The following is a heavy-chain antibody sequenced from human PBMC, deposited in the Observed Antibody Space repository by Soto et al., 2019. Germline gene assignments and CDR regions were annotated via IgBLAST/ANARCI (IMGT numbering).Heavy chain of an antibody. V-gene: IGHV1-3*01. D-gene: IGHD3-16*01. CDR3: ARDALTYSSYYYYMDV. CDR1: GYTFTSYA. Sequence: ASVKVSCKASGYTFTSYAMHWVRQAPGQRLEWMGWINAGNGNTKYSQKFQGRVTITRDTSASTAYMELSSPRSEDTAVYYCARDALTYSSYYYYMDVWGKGTTVTVSS. J-gene: IGHJ6*03. CDR2: INAGNGNT.